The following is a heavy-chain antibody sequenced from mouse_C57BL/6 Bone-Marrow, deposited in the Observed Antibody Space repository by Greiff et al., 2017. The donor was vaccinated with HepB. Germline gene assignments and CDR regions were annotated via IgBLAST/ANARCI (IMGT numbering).Heavy chain of an antibody. CDR2: IYPGNSDT. D-gene: IGHD2-3*01. CDR1: GYTFTSYW. V-gene: IGHV1-5*01. Sequence: VQLKQSGTVLARPGASVKMSCKTSGYTFTSYWMHWVKQRPGQGLEWIGAIYPGNSDTSYNQKFKGKAKLTAVTSASTAYMELSSLTNEDSAVYYCTKTYDGYYPWYFDVWGTGTTVTVSS. CDR3: TKTYDGYYPWYFDV. J-gene: IGHJ1*03.